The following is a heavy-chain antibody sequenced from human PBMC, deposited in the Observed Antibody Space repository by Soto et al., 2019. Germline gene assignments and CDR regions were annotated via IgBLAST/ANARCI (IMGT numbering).Heavy chain of an antibody. CDR2: IKSKADGETI. CDR3: GDLDGSYFGIDV. CDR1: KVTAW. J-gene: IGHJ6*04. D-gene: IGHD3-10*01. V-gene: IGHV3-15*01. Sequence: EVQLVASGGGLVKPGGSLRLSCGASKVTAWMSWVRQAPGKGLEWVGRIKSKADGETIDYAAPVQGRFTISRDDSKDMVYLEMNSLKIEDTAVYSCGDLDGSYFGIDVWCKGTTVTVSS.